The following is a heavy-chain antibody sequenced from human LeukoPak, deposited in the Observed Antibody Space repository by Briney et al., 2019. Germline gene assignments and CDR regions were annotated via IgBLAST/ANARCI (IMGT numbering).Heavy chain of an antibody. D-gene: IGHD6-13*01. Sequence: PSETLSLTCTVSGGSISSSSYYWGWIRQPPGKGLEWIGSIYYSGSTYYNPSLKSRVTISVDTSKNQFSLKLSSVTAADTAVYYCAITGMSSYSDYWGQGTLVTVSS. CDR1: GGSISSSSYY. CDR3: AITGMSSYSDY. V-gene: IGHV4-39*01. CDR2: IYYSGST. J-gene: IGHJ4*02.